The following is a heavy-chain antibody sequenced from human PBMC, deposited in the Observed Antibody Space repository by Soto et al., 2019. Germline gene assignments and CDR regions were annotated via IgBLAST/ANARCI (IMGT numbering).Heavy chain of an antibody. J-gene: IGHJ4*02. CDR2: IYYSGST. D-gene: IGHD4-17*01. CDR1: GGSISSYY. V-gene: IGHV4-59*01. CDR3: ARVSHDYGGGDFDY. Sequence: PSETLSLTCTVSGGSISSYYWSWIRQPPGKGLEWIGYIYYSGSTNYNPSLKSRVTISVDTSKNQFALKLSSVTAADTAVYYCARVSHDYGGGDFDYWGQGTLVTVSS.